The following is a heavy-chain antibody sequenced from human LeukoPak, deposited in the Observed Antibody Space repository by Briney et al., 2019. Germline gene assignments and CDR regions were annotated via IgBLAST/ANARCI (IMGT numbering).Heavy chain of an antibody. Sequence: GGSLILSCAASGFTVSSNYMSWVRQAPGKGLEWVSVIYSGGSTYYADSVKGRFTISRDNSKNTLYLQMNSLRAEDTAVYYCARGLGIQTFDYWGQGTLVTVSS. CDR3: ARGLGIQTFDY. CDR1: GFTVSSNY. J-gene: IGHJ4*02. D-gene: IGHD5-18*01. CDR2: IYSGGST. V-gene: IGHV3-66*02.